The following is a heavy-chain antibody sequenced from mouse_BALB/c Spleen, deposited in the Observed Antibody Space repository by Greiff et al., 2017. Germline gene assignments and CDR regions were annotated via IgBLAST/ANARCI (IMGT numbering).Heavy chain of an antibody. CDR3: ARHMAYGYDGDWYFDV. CDR2: IYPGDGDT. CDR1: GYTFTSYW. D-gene: IGHD2-2*01. V-gene: IGHV1-87*01. J-gene: IGHJ1*01. Sequence: VQLQQSGAELARPGASVKLSCKASGYTFTSYWMQWVKQRPGQGLEWIGAIYPGDGDTRYTQKFKGKATLTADKSSSTAYMQLSSLASEDSAVYYCARHMAYGYDGDWYFDVWGAGTTVTVSS.